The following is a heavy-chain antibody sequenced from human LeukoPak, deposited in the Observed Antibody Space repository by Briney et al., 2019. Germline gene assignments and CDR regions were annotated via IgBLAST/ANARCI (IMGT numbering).Heavy chain of an antibody. CDR1: GGTFSSYA. CDR3: ARSTYSSSWERHY. V-gene: IGHV1-69*05. CDR2: IIPIFGTA. Sequence: ASVKVSCKASGGTFSSYAISWVRQAPGQGLEWMGGIIPIFGTANYAQKFQGRVTITTDESTSTAYMELSSLRSEDTAVYYCARSTYSSSWERHYWGQGTLVTVSS. D-gene: IGHD6-13*01. J-gene: IGHJ4*02.